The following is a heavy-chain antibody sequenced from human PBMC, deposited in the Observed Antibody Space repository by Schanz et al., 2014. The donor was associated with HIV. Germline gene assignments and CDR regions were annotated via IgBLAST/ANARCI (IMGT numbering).Heavy chain of an antibody. CDR3: VRSLWNYPYYFES. D-gene: IGHD1-7*01. CDR2: IYYFGNT. Sequence: QVQLVESGGGLVQPGGSLRLSCAASGFTFSNYAMSWVRQHPGKGLEWIGYIYYFGNTYYNPSLKSRLTISVDTSKNQFSLRLSSVTAADTAVYYCVRSLWNYPYYFESWGQGTLVTVSS. J-gene: IGHJ4*02. V-gene: IGHV4-31*02. CDR1: GFTFSNYA.